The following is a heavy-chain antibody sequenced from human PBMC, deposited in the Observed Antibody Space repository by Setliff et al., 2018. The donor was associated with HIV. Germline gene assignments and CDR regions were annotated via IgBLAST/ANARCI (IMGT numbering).Heavy chain of an antibody. Sequence: ASVKVSCKASGYTFTDYYIHWVRQAPGQGLEWMGWINPNSGDTAYAQKFQGRVTMTRVTSISTAYMELTRLTSDDTAVYYCARVTVSGRGLHFWGQGTLVTVSS. J-gene: IGHJ4*02. CDR1: GYTFTDYY. V-gene: IGHV1-2*02. CDR2: INPNSGDT. D-gene: IGHD4-4*01. CDR3: ARVTVSGRGLHF.